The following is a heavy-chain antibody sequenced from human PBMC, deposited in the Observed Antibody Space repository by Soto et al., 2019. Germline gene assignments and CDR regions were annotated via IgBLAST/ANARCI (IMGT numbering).Heavy chain of an antibody. D-gene: IGHD3-22*01. CDR1: GFTFSSYA. Sequence: GGSLRLSCAASGFTFSSYAMSWVRQAPGKGLEWVSAISGSGGSTYYADSVKGRFTISRDNSKNTLYLQMDSLRAEDTAVYYCAKVMDSSGYYGGYFDYWGQGTLVTVSS. CDR2: ISGSGGST. CDR3: AKVMDSSGYYGGYFDY. V-gene: IGHV3-23*01. J-gene: IGHJ4*02.